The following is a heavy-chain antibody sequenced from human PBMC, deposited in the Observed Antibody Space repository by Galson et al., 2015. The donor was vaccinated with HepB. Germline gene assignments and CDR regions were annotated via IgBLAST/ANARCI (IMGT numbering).Heavy chain of an antibody. CDR1: GYTFTNYG. J-gene: IGHJ5*02. CDR3: ARAALDYDFWSGYFGLFDP. Sequence: SVKVSCKASGYTFTNYGISWVRQAPGQGPKWMGWISTYNGETNYAQNLQGRVTMTTDTSTSTAYMELRSLRFDDTAVYYCARAALDYDFWSGYFGLFDPWGQGTLVTVSS. CDR2: ISTYNGET. V-gene: IGHV1-18*01. D-gene: IGHD3-3*01.